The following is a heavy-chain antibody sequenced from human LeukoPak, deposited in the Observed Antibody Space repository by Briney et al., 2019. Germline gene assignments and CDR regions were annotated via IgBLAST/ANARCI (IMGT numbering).Heavy chain of an antibody. CDR3: ARDPIVVVPAAEFSYYYYGMDV. V-gene: IGHV1-3*01. J-gene: IGHJ6*02. Sequence: ASVNVSCKASGYTFTSYAMHWVRQAPGQRLEWMGWINAGNGNTKYSQKFQGRVTITRDTSAGTAYMELSSLRSEDTAVYYCARDPIVVVPAAEFSYYYYGMDVWGQGTTVTVSS. D-gene: IGHD2-2*01. CDR2: INAGNGNT. CDR1: GYTFTSYA.